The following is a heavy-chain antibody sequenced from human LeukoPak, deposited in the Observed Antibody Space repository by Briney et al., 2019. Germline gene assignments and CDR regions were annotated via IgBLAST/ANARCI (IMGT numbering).Heavy chain of an antibody. CDR1: GFTFSSYA. CDR2: ISGSGGST. CDR3: AKKITLAGTNFDY. D-gene: IGHD6-19*01. J-gene: IGHJ4*02. Sequence: GGSLRLSCAASGFTFSSYAMSWVRQAPGNGLEWVSAISGSGGSTYYADSVKGRFTISRDNSKNTLYLRMNSLRAEDTAVYYCAKKITLAGTNFDYWGQGTLVTVSS. V-gene: IGHV3-23*01.